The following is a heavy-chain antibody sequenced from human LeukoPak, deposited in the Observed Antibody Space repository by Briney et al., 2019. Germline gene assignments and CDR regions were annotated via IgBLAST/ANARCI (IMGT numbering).Heavy chain of an antibody. J-gene: IGHJ4*02. CDR2: ISGSGGST. CDR3: AKDTVPAAIRITFDY. CDR1: GFTFSSYA. Sequence: GGSLRLSCAASGFTFSSYAMSWVRQAPGKGLEWVSAISGSGGSTYYADSVKGRFTISRDNSKNTLYLQMNSLRAEDMAVYYCAKDTVPAAIRITFDYWGQGTLVTVSS. D-gene: IGHD2-2*02. V-gene: IGHV3-23*01.